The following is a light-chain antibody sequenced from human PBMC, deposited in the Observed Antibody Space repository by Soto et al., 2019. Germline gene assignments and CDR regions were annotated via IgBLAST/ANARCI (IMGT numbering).Light chain of an antibody. J-gene: IGKJ1*01. CDR1: QSVSSN. CDR2: GAS. V-gene: IGKV3-11*01. CDR3: QQRSDSWT. Sequence: DIVLTQSPGTLSLSPGERATLYCRASQSVSSNHLAWYQQKPGQAPRLLIYGASNRATGIPARFSGSGSGTDFTLTISSLEPEDSAVYYCQQRSDSWTFGQGTKVDI.